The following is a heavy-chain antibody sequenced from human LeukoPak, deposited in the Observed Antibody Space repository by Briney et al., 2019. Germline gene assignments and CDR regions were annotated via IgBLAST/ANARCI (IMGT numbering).Heavy chain of an antibody. V-gene: IGHV1-69*13. CDR2: LSPMLA. D-gene: IGHD6-6*01. CDR1: GGTINDFA. J-gene: IGHJ5*02. Sequence: ASVKVSCKVVGGTINDFAISWVRQAPGQGLKWMGGLSPMLATYAQKFQGRVTITADESTDTVYMELGSLTSEDTATYFCARDREISARPGGWFDPWGQGTLVTVSS. CDR3: ARDREISARPGGWFDP.